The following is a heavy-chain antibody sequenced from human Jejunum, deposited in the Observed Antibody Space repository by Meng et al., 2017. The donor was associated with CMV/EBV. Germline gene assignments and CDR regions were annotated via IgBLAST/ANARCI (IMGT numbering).Heavy chain of an antibody. CDR3: ARGPSRYSPDYYYGLDV. CDR2: ICFDGSKT. J-gene: IGHJ6*02. D-gene: IGHD3-9*01. Sequence: FNGYGVHWVRQAPGKGLEWISYICFDGSKTYYGESVKGRFTIARDKVKKTIYLYMASLRPDDAAVYYCARGPSRYSPDYYYGLDVWGQGTTVTVSS. CDR1: FNGYG. V-gene: IGHV3-30*19.